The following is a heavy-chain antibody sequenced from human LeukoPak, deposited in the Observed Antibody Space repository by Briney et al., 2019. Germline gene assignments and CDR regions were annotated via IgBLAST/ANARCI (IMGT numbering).Heavy chain of an antibody. CDR1: GYAFTSYG. J-gene: IGHJ6*03. Sequence: GASVKVSCKASGYAFTSYGISWVREAPGQGLEWMGWISAYNGNTNYAQKLQGRVTMTTDTSTSTAYMELRSLRSDDTAVYYCARDGAPLLWFGELLGYYYYYMDVWGKGTTVTISS. D-gene: IGHD3-10*01. V-gene: IGHV1-18*01. CDR2: ISAYNGNT. CDR3: ARDGAPLLWFGELLGYYYYYMDV.